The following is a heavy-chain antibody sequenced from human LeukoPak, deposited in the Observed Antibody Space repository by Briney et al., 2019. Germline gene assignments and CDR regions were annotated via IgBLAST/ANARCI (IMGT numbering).Heavy chain of an antibody. Sequence: RVSVKVSCKVSGYTLTELSMHWVRQAPGKGLEWMGGFDPEDGETIYAQKFQGRVTMTEDTSTDTAYMELSSLRSEDTAVYYCATVSQLRYFDWTLDYWGQGTLVTVSS. CDR1: GYTLTELS. J-gene: IGHJ4*02. CDR2: FDPEDGET. D-gene: IGHD3-9*01. V-gene: IGHV1-24*01. CDR3: ATVSQLRYFDWTLDY.